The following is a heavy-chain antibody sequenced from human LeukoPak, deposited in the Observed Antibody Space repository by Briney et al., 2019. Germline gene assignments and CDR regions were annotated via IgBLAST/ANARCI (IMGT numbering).Heavy chain of an antibody. D-gene: IGHD3-16*01. CDR2: ITPIFGTA. CDR3: ARASFWESPINWFAP. CDR1: GDTFNNYN. Sequence: SVKVSCKASGDTFNNYNVNWVRQAPGQGLEWMGGITPIFGTANYAQKFQGRVTITAAESTSTAYLELSRLTFDDTAVYYCARASFWESPINWFAPWGQGTLVTVSS. V-gene: IGHV1-69*13. J-gene: IGHJ5*02.